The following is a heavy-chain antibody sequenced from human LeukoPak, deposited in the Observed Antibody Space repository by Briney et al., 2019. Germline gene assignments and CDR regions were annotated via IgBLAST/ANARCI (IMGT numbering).Heavy chain of an antibody. D-gene: IGHD2-2*01. Sequence: PGRSLRLSCAASGFTFSSYGMHWVRQAPGKGLEWVAVIWYDGSNKYYADSVKGRFTISRDNSKNTLYLQMNGLRAEDTAVYYCAKDGCRITSCHVLVDPWGQGTLVTVSS. CDR3: AKDGCRITSCHVLVDP. V-gene: IGHV3-33*06. CDR2: IWYDGSNK. J-gene: IGHJ5*02. CDR1: GFTFSSYG.